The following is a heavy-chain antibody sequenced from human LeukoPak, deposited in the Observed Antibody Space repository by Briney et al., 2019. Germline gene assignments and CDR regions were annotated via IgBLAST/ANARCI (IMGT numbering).Heavy chain of an antibody. D-gene: IGHD2-8*01. CDR2: INPSSGGT. CDR3: ARHVSSSNEDY. CDR1: GYTFTGYF. V-gene: IGHV1-2*02. J-gene: IGHJ4*02. Sequence: ASVKVSCKASGYTFTGYFINWVRQAPGQGLEWMGWINPSSGGTNFAQKFQGRVTMTRDTSISAAYMELHGLRSDDTAVYYCARHVSSSNEDYWGQGTLVTVSS.